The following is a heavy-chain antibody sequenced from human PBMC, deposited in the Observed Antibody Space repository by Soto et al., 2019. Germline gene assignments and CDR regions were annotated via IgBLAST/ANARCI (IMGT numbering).Heavy chain of an antibody. V-gene: IGHV1-46*01. CDR3: ARGAYDSSGYYWFDP. CDR1: GYTFTCYY. CDR2: INPSGGST. J-gene: IGHJ5*02. Sequence: ASVKLSCKASGYTFTCYYRHWVRQATGQGLEWMGIINPSGGSTSYAQKFQGRVTMTRDTSTSTVYMELSSLRSEDTAVYYCARGAYDSSGYYWFDPWGQGTLVTVSS. D-gene: IGHD3-22*01.